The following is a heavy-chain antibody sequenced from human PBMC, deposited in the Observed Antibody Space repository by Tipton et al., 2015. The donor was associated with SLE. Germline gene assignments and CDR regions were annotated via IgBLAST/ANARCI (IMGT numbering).Heavy chain of an antibody. J-gene: IGHJ1*01. CDR2: IYYSGST. D-gene: IGHD1-26*01. V-gene: IGHV4-59*01. CDR1: GGSTSSYY. Sequence: TLSLTCTVSGGSTSSYYWSWIRQPPGKGLEWIGYIYYSGSTNYNPSLKSRVTISVDTSKNQFSLKLSSVTAADTAVYYCERYGTYDGSRYFQHWGQGTLVTVSS. CDR3: ERYGTYDGSRYFQH.